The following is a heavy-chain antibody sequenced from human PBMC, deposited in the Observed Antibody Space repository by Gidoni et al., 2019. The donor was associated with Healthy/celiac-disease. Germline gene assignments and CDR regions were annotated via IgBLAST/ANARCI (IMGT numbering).Heavy chain of an antibody. V-gene: IGHV3-30*18. CDR2: ISYDGSNK. Sequence: QVQLVESGGGVVQPGRSLRLSCAASGFTFSSYGMYWVRQAPGKGLEWVAVISYDGSNKYYADSVKGRFTISRDNSKNTLYLQMNSLRAEDTAVYYCAKDGDNVNIVEDWFDPWGQGTLVTVSS. D-gene: IGHD5-12*01. J-gene: IGHJ5*02. CDR3: AKDGDNVNIVEDWFDP. CDR1: GFTFSSYG.